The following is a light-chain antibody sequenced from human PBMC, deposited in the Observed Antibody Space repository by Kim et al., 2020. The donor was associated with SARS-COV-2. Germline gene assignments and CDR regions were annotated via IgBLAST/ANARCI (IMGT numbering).Light chain of an antibody. CDR3: QQDNSYST. J-gene: IGKJ1*01. V-gene: IGKV1-5*01. CDR1: KSIGSW. CDR2: DAY. Sequence: SACGGERVAGTCRSRKSIGSWLAWYQQEPGKAPKRLIYDAYRLESGVPSRFSGGGSGTEFTLTISSQQPDDVANYYCQQDNSYSTFGQGTKVDIK.